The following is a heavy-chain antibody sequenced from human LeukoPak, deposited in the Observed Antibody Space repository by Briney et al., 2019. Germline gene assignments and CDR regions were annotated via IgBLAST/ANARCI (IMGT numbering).Heavy chain of an antibody. Sequence: GGSLRLSCAASGFTSGFTFDDYGMNGVRQVPGKRLEWVSGISRDGGRTGYADSVQGRFTISRDNSRNSLHLQMNSLRVEDTAFYYCVKDSNYDFWSGYYKGFDNWGQGTLVTVSS. CDR3: VKDSNYDFWSGYYKGFDN. D-gene: IGHD3-3*01. CDR2: ISRDGGRT. CDR1: GFTFDDYG. J-gene: IGHJ4*02. V-gene: IGHV3-20*04.